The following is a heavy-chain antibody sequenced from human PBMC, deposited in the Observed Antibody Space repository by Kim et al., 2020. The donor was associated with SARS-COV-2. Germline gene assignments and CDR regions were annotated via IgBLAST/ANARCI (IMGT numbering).Heavy chain of an antibody. Sequence: GGSLRLSCAASGFTFSRRAMSWVRQVPGKGLEWIASVNNNNNPYYADSVKGRFTVSRDITKDTLYLQMNSLRADDTALYYCAKYHPSSGWPTFDSWGQGTLVAVSS. J-gene: IGHJ4*02. CDR3: AKYHPSSGWPTFDS. D-gene: IGHD6-19*01. V-gene: IGHV3-23*05. CDR2: VNNNNNP. CDR1: GFTFSRRA.